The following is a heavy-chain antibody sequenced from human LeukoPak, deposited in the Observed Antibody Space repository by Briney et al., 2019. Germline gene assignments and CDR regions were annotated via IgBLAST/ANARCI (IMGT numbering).Heavy chain of an antibody. J-gene: IGHJ4*02. Sequence: PGRFLRLSCAASGFTFSSYAMHWVRQAPGKGLEWVAVISYDGSNKYYAGSVKGRFTISRDNSKNTLYLQMNSLRAEDTAVYYCARDSSFDIVVVPAALDYWGQGTLVTVSS. D-gene: IGHD2-2*01. CDR3: ARDSSFDIVVVPAALDY. CDR1: GFTFSSYA. CDR2: ISYDGSNK. V-gene: IGHV3-30*04.